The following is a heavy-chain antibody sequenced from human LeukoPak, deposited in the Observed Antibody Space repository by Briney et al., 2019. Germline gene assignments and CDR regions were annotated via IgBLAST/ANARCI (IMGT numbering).Heavy chain of an antibody. CDR1: GGSISSSSYY. CDR2: IYYSGST. D-gene: IGHD3-22*01. J-gene: IGHJ4*02. CDR3: ARHQAQRIVVEGFDY. Sequence: PSETLSLTCTVSGGSISSSSYYWGWIRQPPGKGLEWIGSIYYSGSTYYNPSLKSRVTISVDTSKNQFSLKLSSVTAADTAVYYCARHQAQRIVVEGFDYWGQGTLVTVSS. V-gene: IGHV4-39*01.